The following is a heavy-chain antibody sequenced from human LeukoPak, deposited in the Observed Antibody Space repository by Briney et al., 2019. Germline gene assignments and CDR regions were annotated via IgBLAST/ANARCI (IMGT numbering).Heavy chain of an antibody. Sequence: PSETLSLTCTITGGSISNYYWSWIRQPVGKGLEWIGRIYSSGSTNYNPSLKSRVTMSVDTSKDQFSLKLSSMTAADTAVYFCARGGYTSGWSFDYWGQGTLVTVSS. V-gene: IGHV4-4*07. CDR3: ARGGYTSGWSFDY. CDR1: GGSISNYY. J-gene: IGHJ4*02. D-gene: IGHD6-19*01. CDR2: IYSSGST.